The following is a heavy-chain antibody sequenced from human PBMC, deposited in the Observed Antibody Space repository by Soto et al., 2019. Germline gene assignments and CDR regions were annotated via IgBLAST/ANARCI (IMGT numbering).Heavy chain of an antibody. CDR3: AKDHRATRYYLDS. CDR1: GFNFSSYG. CDR2: ISNDGRNK. J-gene: IGHJ4*02. Sequence: GSLRLSCAASGFNFSSYGMHWVRQAPDKGLEWVGGISNDGRNKYSADSVKGRFTISRDNSKNTLYLQMNSLRGEDTAVYYCAKDHRATRYYLDSWSQGTLVTVSS. D-gene: IGHD1-26*01. V-gene: IGHV3-30*18.